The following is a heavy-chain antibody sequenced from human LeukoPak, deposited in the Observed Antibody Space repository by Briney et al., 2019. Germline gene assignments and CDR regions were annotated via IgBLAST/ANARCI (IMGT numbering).Heavy chain of an antibody. CDR1: GFTFSSYW. CDR3: ARALYIAARPYYFDY. V-gene: IGHV3-7*01. CDR2: IKQDGSER. D-gene: IGHD6-6*01. Sequence: GGSLRLSCAASGFTFSSYWMSWVRQAPGKGLEWVANIKQDGSERYYVDSVKGRFTLSRDNAKNSLYLQMNSLRAEDTAVYYCARALYIAARPYYFDYWGQGTLVTVSS. J-gene: IGHJ4*02.